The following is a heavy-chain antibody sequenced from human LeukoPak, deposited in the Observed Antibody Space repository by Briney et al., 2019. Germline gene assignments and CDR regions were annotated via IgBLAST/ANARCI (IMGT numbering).Heavy chain of an antibody. D-gene: IGHD3-22*01. CDR1: GFTFSNYG. J-gene: IGHJ4*02. V-gene: IGHV3-33*01. CDR3: ARDNDDGSGYYSTFDH. CDR2: IWYDGSNK. Sequence: GGSLRLSCAASGFTFSNYGMHWVRQAPGKGLEWLAVIWYDGSNKYYANSVKGRFTISRDNSKNMSSLQMNSLRAEDTAVYHCARDNDDGSGYYSTFDHWGQGTLVTVSS.